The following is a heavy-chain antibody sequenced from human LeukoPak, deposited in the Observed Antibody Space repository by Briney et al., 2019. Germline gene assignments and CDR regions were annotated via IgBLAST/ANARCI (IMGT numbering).Heavy chain of an antibody. D-gene: IGHD5-18*01. Sequence: GGSLRLSCAASGFTVSSNYMSWVRQAPGKGLEWVSVIYSGGSTYYADSVKGRFTITRDNSKNTLYLQMNSLRAEDTAVYYCASGYSYGYWGYWGQGTLVTVSS. J-gene: IGHJ4*02. V-gene: IGHV3-53*01. CDR1: GFTVSSNY. CDR2: IYSGGST. CDR3: ASGYSYGYWGY.